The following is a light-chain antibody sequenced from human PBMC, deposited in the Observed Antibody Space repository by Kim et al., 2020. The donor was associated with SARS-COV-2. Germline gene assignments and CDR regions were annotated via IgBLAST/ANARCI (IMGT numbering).Light chain of an antibody. CDR1: SSDVGGYIH. J-gene: IGLJ3*02. CDR2: DVN. V-gene: IGLV2-14*04. Sequence: GRSSTISCTGTSSDVGGYIHVSWYQQHPGKAPKLILYDVNKRPSGASDRFSGSKSANTASLTISGLQAEDEAEYYCSSFTTIGTWVFGGGTQLTVL. CDR3: SSFTTIGTWV.